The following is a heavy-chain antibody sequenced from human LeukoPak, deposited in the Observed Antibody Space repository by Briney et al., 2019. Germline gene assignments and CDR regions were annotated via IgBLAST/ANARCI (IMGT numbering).Heavy chain of an antibody. V-gene: IGHV4-34*01. CDR2: INHSGST. D-gene: IGHD1-1*01. Sequence: SETLSLTCAVYGGHFSGYYWSWIGQPPGKGLEWIGEINHSGSTNYHPSLKSRVTISVDTSKNQFSLKLSSVTAADTAVYYCARGSGTTLGSYYYYYYYMDVWGKGTTVTVSS. J-gene: IGHJ6*03. CDR3: ARGSGTTLGSYYYYYYYMDV. CDR1: GGHFSGYY.